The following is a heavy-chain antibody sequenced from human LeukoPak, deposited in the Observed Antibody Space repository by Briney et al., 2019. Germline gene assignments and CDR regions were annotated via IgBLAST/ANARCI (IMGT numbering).Heavy chain of an antibody. CDR3: AMPLKYCSGGSCYSFGRDYYYYYGMDV. D-gene: IGHD2-15*01. Sequence: GGSLRLSCAASGFTFSSYSMNWVRQAPGKGLEWVAVISYDGSNKYYADSVKGRFTISRDNSKNTLYLQMNSLRAEDTAVYYCAMPLKYCSGGSCYSFGRDYYYYYGMDVWGQGTTVTVSS. CDR1: GFTFSSYS. V-gene: IGHV3-30*03. CDR2: ISYDGSNK. J-gene: IGHJ6*02.